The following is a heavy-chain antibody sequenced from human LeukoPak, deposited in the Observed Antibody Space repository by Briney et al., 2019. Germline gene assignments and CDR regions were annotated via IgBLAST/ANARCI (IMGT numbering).Heavy chain of an antibody. CDR3: ASSRSGWSFDY. CDR2: IYPGVSDT. V-gene: IGHV5-51*01. CDR1: GYSFTNYW. Sequence: RGESLKISCKGSGYSFTNYWIAWVRQMPGKGLEWMGIIYPGVSDTRYSPSFQGQVTISADKSISTAYLQWSSLKASDTAMYYCASSRSGWSFDYWGQGTLVTVSS. D-gene: IGHD6-19*01. J-gene: IGHJ4*02.